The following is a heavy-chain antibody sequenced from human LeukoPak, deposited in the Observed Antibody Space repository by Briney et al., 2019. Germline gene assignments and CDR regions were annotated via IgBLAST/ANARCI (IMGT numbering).Heavy chain of an antibody. Sequence: RTGGSLRLSCVASGITFSRYGMHWVRQAPGKGLEWVAVVPYDGTNKYYSDSVKGRFTISRDNSENMVYLQMNSLRAEDTAVYYSASSRYYFDSRGYYQTNDAFDLWGQGTTVTVSS. J-gene: IGHJ3*01. CDR3: ASSRYYFDSRGYYQTNDAFDL. CDR2: VPYDGTNK. D-gene: IGHD3-22*01. V-gene: IGHV3-30*02. CDR1: GITFSRYG.